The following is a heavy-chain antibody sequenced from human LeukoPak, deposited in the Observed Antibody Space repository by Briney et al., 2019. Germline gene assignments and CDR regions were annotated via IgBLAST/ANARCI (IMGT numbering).Heavy chain of an antibody. CDR2: IKHSGST. D-gene: IGHD6-13*01. Sequence: SYTLSLTCGDSVGSFSGYYWNLIRQTPGNGLEWIGEIKHSGSTNYHPSLKRRVTISVDTSQKQFSLSLTSVTAADTAVYYCARGRYLPTLGGAAAGFLDSWRQGTLVTVSS. CDR3: ARGRYLPTLGGAAAGFLDS. V-gene: IGHV4-34*01. CDR1: VGSFSGYY. J-gene: IGHJ4*02.